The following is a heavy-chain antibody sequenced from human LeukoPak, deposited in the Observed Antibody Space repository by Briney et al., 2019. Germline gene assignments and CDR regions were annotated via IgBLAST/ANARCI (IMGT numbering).Heavy chain of an antibody. CDR1: DGSFSSHY. Sequence: SETLSLTCAVSDGSFSSHYWTWIRQPPGKGLEWIGYISYIGSTNYNPSLKSRVTISIDTSKNQFSLKLSSVTAADTAVYYCARDLVTVTKGFDIWGQGTMVSVSS. CDR3: ARDLVTVTKGFDI. V-gene: IGHV4-59*11. D-gene: IGHD4-17*01. J-gene: IGHJ3*02. CDR2: ISYIGST.